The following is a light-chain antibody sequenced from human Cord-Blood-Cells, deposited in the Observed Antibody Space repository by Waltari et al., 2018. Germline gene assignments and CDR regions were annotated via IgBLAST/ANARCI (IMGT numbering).Light chain of an antibody. V-gene: IGLV3-1*01. Sequence: SYELTQPPSVSVSPGQTASITCSGDKLGDKYACWYQQKPGQAPVLGISQDRTRPSGIPERFSGSTSGNTATLTISGTQAMDEADYYCQARDSSTAVFGGGTKLTVL. J-gene: IGLJ3*02. CDR2: QDR. CDR3: QARDSSTAV. CDR1: KLGDKY.